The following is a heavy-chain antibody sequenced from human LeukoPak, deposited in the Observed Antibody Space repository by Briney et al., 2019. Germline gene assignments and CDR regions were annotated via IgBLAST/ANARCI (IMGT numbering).Heavy chain of an antibody. V-gene: IGHV3-48*01. J-gene: IGHJ4*02. CDR3: ARGLNYDYVWGSYRYTNGDY. D-gene: IGHD3-16*02. Sequence: GGSLRLSCAASGFTFSSYSMNWVRQAPGKGLEWVSYISSSSSTIYYADSVKGRFTISRDNAKNSLYLRMNSLRAEDTAVYYCARGLNYDYVWGSYRYTNGDYWGQGTLVTVSS. CDR2: ISSSSSTI. CDR1: GFTFSSYS.